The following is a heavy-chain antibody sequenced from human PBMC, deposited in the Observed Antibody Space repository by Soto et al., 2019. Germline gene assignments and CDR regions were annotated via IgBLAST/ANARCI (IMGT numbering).Heavy chain of an antibody. CDR1: GFTFSSYA. CDR3: AREGYCSSTSCYSFDY. J-gene: IGHJ4*02. D-gene: IGHD2-2*01. Sequence: EVPLVESGGGLVQPGGSLRLSCAASGFTFSSYAMHWVRQAPGKGLEYVSAISSNGGSTYYANSVKGRFTISRDNSKNTLYVQMGSLRAEDMAVYYCAREGYCSSTSCYSFDYWGQGTLVTVSS. CDR2: ISSNGGST. V-gene: IGHV3-64*01.